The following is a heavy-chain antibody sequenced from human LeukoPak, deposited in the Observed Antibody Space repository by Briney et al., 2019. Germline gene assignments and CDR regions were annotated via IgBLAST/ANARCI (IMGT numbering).Heavy chain of an antibody. D-gene: IGHD6-19*01. J-gene: IGHJ5*02. CDR3: AKSSGWYYNWFDP. V-gene: IGHV5-51*01. CDR1: GYSFTSYW. CDR2: IYPGDSDT. Sequence: GESLKISCKGSGYSFTSYWIGCVRQMPGKGLEWMGIIYPGDSDTGYSPSFQGQVTISADKSISTAYLQWSSLKASDTAMYYCAKSSGWYYNWFDPWGQGTLVTVSS.